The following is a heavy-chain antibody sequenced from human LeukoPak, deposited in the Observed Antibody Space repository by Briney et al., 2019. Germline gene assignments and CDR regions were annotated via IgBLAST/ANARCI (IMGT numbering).Heavy chain of an antibody. J-gene: IGHJ4*02. CDR3: TTENLIAAGYYFDY. D-gene: IGHD6-13*01. CDR1: GFTFSNAW. Sequence: GGSLRLSCAASGFTFSNAWMSWVRQAPGKGLEWVGRIKSKTDGGTTDYAAPVKGRFTISRDDSKNTLYPQMNSLKTEDTAVYYCTTENLIAAGYYFDYWGQGTLVTVSS. CDR2: IKSKTDGGTT. V-gene: IGHV3-15*01.